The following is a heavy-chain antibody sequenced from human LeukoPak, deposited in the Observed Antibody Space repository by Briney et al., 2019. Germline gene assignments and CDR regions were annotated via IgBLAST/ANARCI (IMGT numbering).Heavy chain of an antibody. V-gene: IGHV4-61*08. CDR3: ARLSGYSSGHYYSDY. Sequence: SETLSLTCTVSGGSISSGDYYWSWIRQPPGKGLEWIGYIYYRGSTNYNPSLKSRVTISVDTSKNQFSLKLSSVTAADTAVYYCARLSGYSSGHYYSDYWGQGTLVTVSS. D-gene: IGHD3-22*01. CDR1: GGSISSGDYY. CDR2: IYYRGST. J-gene: IGHJ4*02.